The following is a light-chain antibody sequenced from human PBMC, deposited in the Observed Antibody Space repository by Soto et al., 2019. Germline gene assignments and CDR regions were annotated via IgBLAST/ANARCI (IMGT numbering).Light chain of an antibody. V-gene: IGLV1-51*02. CDR3: AGWDKSLSGGV. CDR2: ENN. J-gene: IGLJ2*01. Sequence: SVLTQPPSVSAAPGQSVTISCSGSSSNIGSDYVSWYQQLPGTAPKLLIYENNKRPSGIPDRFSGSKSGTSATLGITGLQTGDEADYYCAGWDKSLSGGVFGGGTKLTVL. CDR1: SSNIGSDY.